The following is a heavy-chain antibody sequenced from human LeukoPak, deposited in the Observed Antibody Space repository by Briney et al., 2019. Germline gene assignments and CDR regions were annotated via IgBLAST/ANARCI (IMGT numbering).Heavy chain of an antibody. CDR1: GYFLSSGFY. CDR2: VYHSGTT. D-gene: IGHD6-19*01. CDR3: ARHRLSNSVAPSMDV. V-gene: IGHV4-38-2*02. J-gene: IGHJ6*04. Sequence: SETLSLTCNVSGYFLSSGFYWGWIRQPPGKGLEWIVSVYHSGTTIYNPPLKSRVTMSMDTSMNHYSLKLRSVTAADTAVYYCARHRLSNSVAPSMDVWGKGTTVTVSS.